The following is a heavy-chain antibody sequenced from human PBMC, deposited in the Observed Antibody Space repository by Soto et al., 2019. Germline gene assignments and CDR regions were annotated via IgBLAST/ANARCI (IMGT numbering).Heavy chain of an antibody. CDR1: GGSISSPGYY. Sequence: QVRLQESGPGLVKPSKTLSLTCSVSGGSISSPGYYWTWIRQQPGKRLEWIGHIFHSGTTSYNPSLQSRVTISSETSENQFSLNLTSVTAADTAVYFCATGRWGAYGSPAGWFAPWGRGTLVSVSS. CDR2: IFHSGTT. D-gene: IGHD3-16*01. CDR3: ATGRWGAYGSPAGWFAP. V-gene: IGHV4-31*03. J-gene: IGHJ5*02.